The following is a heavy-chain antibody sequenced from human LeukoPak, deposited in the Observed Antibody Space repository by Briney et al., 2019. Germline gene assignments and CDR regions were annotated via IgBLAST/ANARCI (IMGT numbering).Heavy chain of an antibody. J-gene: IGHJ4*02. D-gene: IGHD6-19*01. CDR1: GFPFNTYW. V-gene: IGHV3-7*01. Sequence: GGSPRLSCAASGFPFNTYWMSWVRQAPGKGLEWVANIKPDGSEKYYVDSVRGRFTISRDNAKNSLYLQMNSLRADDTAVYYCARDEWWQFIAVAITSYFDCWGQGTLVTVSS. CDR3: ARDEWWQFIAVAITSYFDC. CDR2: IKPDGSEK.